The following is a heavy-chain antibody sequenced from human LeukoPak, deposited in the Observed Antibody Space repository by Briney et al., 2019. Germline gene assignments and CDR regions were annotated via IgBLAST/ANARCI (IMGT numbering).Heavy chain of an antibody. J-gene: IGHJ6*03. V-gene: IGHV4-4*07. D-gene: IGHD3-10*01. CDR2: IYTSGST. CDR1: GGSISSYY. CDR3: ARGRGRNYYYYMDV. Sequence: SQTLSLTCTVSGGSISSYYWSWIRQPAGKGLEWIGRIYTSGSTNYNPSLKSRVTMSVDTSKKQFSLKLSSVTAADTAVYYCARGRGRNYYYYMDVWGKGTTVTVSS.